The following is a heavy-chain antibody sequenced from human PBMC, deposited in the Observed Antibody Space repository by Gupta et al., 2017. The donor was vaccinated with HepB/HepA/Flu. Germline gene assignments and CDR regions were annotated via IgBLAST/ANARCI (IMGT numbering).Heavy chain of an antibody. J-gene: IGHJ6*03. D-gene: IGHD3-3*01. CDR2: INPNSGGT. CDR3: AGDSLYYDFWSGYYSGDYYMDV. Sequence: QVQLVQSGAEVKKPGASVKVSCKASGYTFTGYYMHWVRQAPGQGLEWMGWINPNSGGTNYAQKFQGRVTMTRDTSISTAYMELSRLRSDDTAVYYCAGDSLYYDFWSGYYSGDYYMDVWGKGTTVTVSS. CDR1: GYTFTGYY. V-gene: IGHV1-2*02.